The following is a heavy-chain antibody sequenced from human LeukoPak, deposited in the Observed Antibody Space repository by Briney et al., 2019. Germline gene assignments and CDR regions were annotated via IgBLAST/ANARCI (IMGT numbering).Heavy chain of an antibody. J-gene: IGHJ4*02. CDR3: AKDRYSSGWYSIDY. V-gene: IGHV3-30*18. D-gene: IGHD6-19*01. CDR2: ISYDGGNE. CDR1: GFTFSSYA. Sequence: GGCLRLSCAASGFTFSSYALHWVRQAPGKGLEWGSFISYDGGNEYYADSVKGRFTISRDNSKNTLYLQMNSLRAEDTAVYYCAKDRYSSGWYSIDYWGQGTLVTVSS.